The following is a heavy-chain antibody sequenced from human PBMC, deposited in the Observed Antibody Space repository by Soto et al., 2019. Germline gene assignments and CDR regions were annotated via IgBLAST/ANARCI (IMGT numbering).Heavy chain of an antibody. CDR2: IYYSGST. CDR3: ARDTRYNWNYFDY. D-gene: IGHD1-20*01. J-gene: IGHJ4*02. CDR1: GGPINSGEYY. V-gene: IGHV4-30-4*01. Sequence: LSLTCTVSGGPINSGEYYWSWIRQPPGKGLEWLGYIYYSGSTYYNPSLKSRVSISMDKSKSQFSLNLTSVTAADTAVYYCARDTRYNWNYFDYWGQGILVTVS.